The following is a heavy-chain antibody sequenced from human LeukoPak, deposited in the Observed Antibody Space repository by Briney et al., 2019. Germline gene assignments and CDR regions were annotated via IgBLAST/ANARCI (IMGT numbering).Heavy chain of an antibody. Sequence: GASVKVSCKASGGTFSSYAISWVRQAPGQGLEWMGGINPNSGGTNYAQKFQGRVTMTRNTSISTAYMELSSLRSEDTAVYYCARSMQYYDFWSGYFVSASLIYYYYYYGMDVWGQGTTVTVSS. D-gene: IGHD3-3*01. V-gene: IGHV1-8*02. CDR2: INPNSGGT. CDR3: ARSMQYYDFWSGYFVSASLIYYYYYYGMDV. J-gene: IGHJ6*02. CDR1: GGTFSSYA.